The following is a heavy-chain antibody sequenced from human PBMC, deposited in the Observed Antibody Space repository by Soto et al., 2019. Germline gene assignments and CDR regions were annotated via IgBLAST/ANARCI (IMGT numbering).Heavy chain of an antibody. D-gene: IGHD6-19*01. Sequence: QVQLVESGGGVVQPGRSLRLSCAASGFTFGSYGMHWVRQAPGKGLEWVAVIWYDGSNKYYADSVKGRFTISRDNSKNTLYLQMNSLRAEDTAVYYCARGFVSSGWYDPPAFDIWGQGTMVTVSS. CDR1: GFTFGSYG. CDR3: ARGFVSSGWYDPPAFDI. CDR2: IWYDGSNK. J-gene: IGHJ3*02. V-gene: IGHV3-33*01.